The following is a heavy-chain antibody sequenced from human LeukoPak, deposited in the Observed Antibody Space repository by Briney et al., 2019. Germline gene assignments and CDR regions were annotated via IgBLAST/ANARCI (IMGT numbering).Heavy chain of an antibody. CDR3: ARGRYCSADICSGGDAFDI. Sequence: PSETLSLTCTVSGGSINNYYWSWIRQPAGKGLEWIGRIYTRGSTNYNPSLKSRVTMSVDTSKNQFSLKLSSATAADTAIYYCARGRYCSADICSGGDAFDIWGQGTMVSVSS. D-gene: IGHD2-15*01. V-gene: IGHV4-4*07. J-gene: IGHJ3*02. CDR1: GGSINNYY. CDR2: IYTRGST.